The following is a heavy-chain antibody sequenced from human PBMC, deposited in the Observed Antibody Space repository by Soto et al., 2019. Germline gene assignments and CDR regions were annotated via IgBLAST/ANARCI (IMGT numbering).Heavy chain of an antibody. Sequence: EVQLVESGGGLVQPGRSLRLSCAASGFTFDDYAMHWVRQRPGRGLEWVSGITWNSDEIGYPDSVKGRFSISRDNAKNYLSRQRNSLRPDDTALYYCAASRGFDSSGYSGYYYGMDVWGQGTTVTVSS. V-gene: IGHV3-9*01. CDR1: GFTFDDYA. D-gene: IGHD3-22*01. CDR2: ITWNSDEI. J-gene: IGHJ6*02. CDR3: AASRGFDSSGYSGYYYGMDV.